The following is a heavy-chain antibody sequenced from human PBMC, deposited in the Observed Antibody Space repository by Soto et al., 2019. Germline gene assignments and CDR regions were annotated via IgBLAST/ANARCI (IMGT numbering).Heavy chain of an antibody. D-gene: IGHD3-10*01. J-gene: IGHJ5*02. CDR1: GYTFTSYY. CDR3: ARVSSGTTAYTNWFDP. Sequence: GASVKVSCKASGYTFTSYYMHWVRQAPGQGLEWMGIINPSGGSTSYAQKFQGRVTMTRDTSTSTVYMELSSLRSEDTALYYCARVSSGTTAYTNWFDPWGQGTLVTVSS. CDR2: INPSGGST. V-gene: IGHV1-46*03.